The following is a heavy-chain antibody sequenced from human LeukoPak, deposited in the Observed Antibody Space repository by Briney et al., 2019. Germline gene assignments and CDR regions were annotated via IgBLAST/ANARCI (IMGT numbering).Heavy chain of an antibody. Sequence: SETLSLTCAVYGGSFSGYYWSWIRQPPGKGLEWIGEINHSGSTNYNPSLKSRVTISVDTSKNQFSLKLSSVTAADTAVYYCARFITGTRGCWFDPWGQGTLVTVSS. CDR3: ARFITGTRGCWFDP. V-gene: IGHV4-34*01. CDR2: INHSGST. CDR1: GGSFSGYY. D-gene: IGHD1-7*01. J-gene: IGHJ5*02.